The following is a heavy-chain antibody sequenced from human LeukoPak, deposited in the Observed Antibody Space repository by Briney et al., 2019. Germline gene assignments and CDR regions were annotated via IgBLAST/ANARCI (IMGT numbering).Heavy chain of an antibody. CDR1: GGSISSSSYS. CDR2: IYYSGST. D-gene: IGHD3-22*01. V-gene: IGHV4-39*01. J-gene: IGHJ4*02. Sequence: TPSETLSLTCTVSGGSISSSSYSWGWIRQPPGKGLEWIGSIYYSGSTYYNPSLKSRVTISVDTSKNQFSLKLSSVTAADTAVYYCARRPSPYDSSGQGFDYWGQGTLVTVSS. CDR3: ARRPSPYDSSGQGFDY.